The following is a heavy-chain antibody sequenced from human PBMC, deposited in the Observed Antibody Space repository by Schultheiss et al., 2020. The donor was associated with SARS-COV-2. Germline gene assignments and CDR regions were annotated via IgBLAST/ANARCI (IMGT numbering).Heavy chain of an antibody. CDR3: TTGAPGDYGGYYYGMDV. CDR2: IKSKTDGGTT. J-gene: IGHJ6*02. Sequence: GGSLRLSCAASGFTFSSYWMSWVRQAPGKGLEWVGRIKSKTDGGTTDYAAPVKGRFTISRDDSKNTLYLQMNSLKTEDTAVYYCTTGAPGDYGGYYYGMDVWGQGTTVTVSS. CDR1: GFTFSSYW. V-gene: IGHV3-15*01. D-gene: IGHD4-17*01.